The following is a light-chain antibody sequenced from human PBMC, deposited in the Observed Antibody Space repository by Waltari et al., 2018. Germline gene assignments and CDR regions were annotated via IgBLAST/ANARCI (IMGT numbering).Light chain of an antibody. J-gene: IGLJ3*02. CDR2: KAN. CDR1: SGSLSTTSY. CDR3: LLYLGSGIFV. Sequence: QTVVTQEPSLSVSPGGTVTLTCALSSGSLSTTSYASWYQQTPGQPPRTLVYKANSRPAGFPDRFSGSILGNSAALTITGAQAEDESDYYCLLYLGSGIFVFGGGTKLTVL. V-gene: IGLV8-61*01.